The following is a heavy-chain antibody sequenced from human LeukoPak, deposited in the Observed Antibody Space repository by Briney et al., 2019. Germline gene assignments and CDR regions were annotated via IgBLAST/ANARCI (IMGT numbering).Heavy chain of an antibody. CDR3: ARGYCSGGNCYSTDY. CDR2: ISSSSSHI. Sequence: GGSLRLSCAASGFTFTSYSMNWVRQAPGKGLEWVSSISSSSSHIHYADSVKGRFTISRDNAKNSLYLQMSSLRAEDTAVYYCARGYCSGGNCYSTDYWGQGTLVTVSS. J-gene: IGHJ4*02. V-gene: IGHV3-21*01. CDR1: GFTFTSYS. D-gene: IGHD2-15*01.